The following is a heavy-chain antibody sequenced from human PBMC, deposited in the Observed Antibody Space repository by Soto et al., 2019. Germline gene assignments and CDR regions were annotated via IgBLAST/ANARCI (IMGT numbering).Heavy chain of an antibody. V-gene: IGHV1-2*02. D-gene: IGHD3-16*01. CDR1: GYTFTDYY. J-gene: IGHJ5*02. Sequence: ASVKVSCKASGYTFTDYYVHWVRQAPGQGLEWMGWINPNVGGTNYARKFQGRVTMTRDTSISTIYMKLTRLSPDDTAIYYCARGGRAVPRITYDTWGQGTQVTVSS. CDR3: ARGGRAVPRITYDT. CDR2: INPNVGGT.